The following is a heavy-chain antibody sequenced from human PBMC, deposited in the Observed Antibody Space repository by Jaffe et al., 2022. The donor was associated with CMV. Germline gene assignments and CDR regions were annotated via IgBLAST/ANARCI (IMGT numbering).Heavy chain of an antibody. CDR3: ARDGTGRVVVTLATHDAFDI. Sequence: QVQLVQSGAEVKKPGASVKVSCKASGYTFTSYYMHWVRQAPGQGLEWMGIINPSGGSTSYAQKFQGRVTMTRDTSTSTVYMELSSLRSEDTAVYYCARDGTGRVVVTLATHDAFDIWGQGTMVTVSS. J-gene: IGHJ3*02. V-gene: IGHV1-46*01. D-gene: IGHD3-22*01. CDR2: INPSGGST. CDR1: GYTFTSYY.